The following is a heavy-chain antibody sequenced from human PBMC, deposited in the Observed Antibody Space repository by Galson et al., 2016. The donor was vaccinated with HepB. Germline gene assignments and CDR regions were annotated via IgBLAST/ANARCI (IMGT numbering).Heavy chain of an antibody. D-gene: IGHD3-22*01. Sequence: SETLSLTCTVSRGAVSSGNYLWSWIRQSPGKRLEWLGHIHYSGTTTYSPSLQSRIIMSVAPSKNQFYLNLTFVTAADTAVYYCARDGVAYSRGSSYFDSWGQGTLVTVSS. CDR3: ARDGVAYSRGSSYFDS. V-gene: IGHV4-61*01. CDR1: RGAVSSGNYL. J-gene: IGHJ5*01. CDR2: IHYSGTT.